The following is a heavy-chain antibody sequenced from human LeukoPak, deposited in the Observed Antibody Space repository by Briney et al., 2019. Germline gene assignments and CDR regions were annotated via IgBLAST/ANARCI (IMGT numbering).Heavy chain of an antibody. CDR1: GFTVSTNH. Sequence: GGSLRLSCAASGFTVSTNHMSWVRQAPGKGLEWVSVINSGGSTDSPDSVKGGFTISRENLKNTLYIQMNTLRAEDTAVYFCARGPAGYNWGQGSLVTVSS. D-gene: IGHD1-1*01. V-gene: IGHV3-53*01. CDR2: INSGGST. CDR3: ARGPAGYN. J-gene: IGHJ4*02.